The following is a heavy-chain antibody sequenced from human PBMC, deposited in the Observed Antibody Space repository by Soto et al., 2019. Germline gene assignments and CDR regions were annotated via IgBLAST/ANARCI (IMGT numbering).Heavy chain of an antibody. V-gene: IGHV3-21*01. Sequence: GSLSLSCAASGFTLTRYSMTWVRQAPGKGLEWVSSISSTTNYIYSADSMKGRFTVSRDNAKNSVYLEMNSLSAEDTALYYWARESEDLTSNFDYWGQGTLVTASS. CDR1: GFTLTRYS. J-gene: IGHJ4*02. CDR2: ISSTTNYI. CDR3: ARESEDLTSNFDY.